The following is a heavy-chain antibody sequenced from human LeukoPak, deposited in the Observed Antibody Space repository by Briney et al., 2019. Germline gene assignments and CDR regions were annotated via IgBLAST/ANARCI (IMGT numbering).Heavy chain of an antibody. J-gene: IGHJ1*01. CDR1: GFTFSSYW. V-gene: IGHV3-7*01. CDR2: MNQDGNEI. D-gene: IGHD3-16*01. CDR3: AFGPRETHPGYEYFQH. Sequence: PGGSLRLSCAAAGFTFSSYWTSWVRQAPGKGLEWVANMNQDGNEIYYVDSLKGRFTISRDNAKNSLYLQMNSLRADDTAVYYCAFGPRETHPGYEYFQHWGQGTLVTVSS.